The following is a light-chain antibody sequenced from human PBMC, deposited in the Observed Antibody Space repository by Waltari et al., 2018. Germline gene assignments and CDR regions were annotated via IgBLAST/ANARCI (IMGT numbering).Light chain of an antibody. CDR3: QQSYRTPDT. CDR1: QSISSY. V-gene: IGKV1-39*01. J-gene: IGKJ2*01. CDR2: AAS. Sequence: DIQMTQSPSSLSASVGDRVTITCRASQSISSYLNWYQQKPGKAPKLLIYAASSLQSGVPSRVSGSGSRTDCSLAISSLQPEDFATYYCQQSYRTPDTFGQGTKLEIK.